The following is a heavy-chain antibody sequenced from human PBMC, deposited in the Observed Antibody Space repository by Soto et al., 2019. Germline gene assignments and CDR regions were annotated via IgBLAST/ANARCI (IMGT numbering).Heavy chain of an antibody. J-gene: IGHJ4*02. CDR1: GYTFTSYG. CDR2: ISAYNGNT. CDR3: ARDVILLWFGETQKNYFDY. V-gene: IGHV1-18*01. D-gene: IGHD3-10*01. Sequence: QVQLVQSGAEVKKPGASVKVSCKASGYTFTSYGISWVRQAPGQGLEWMGWISAYNGNTNYAQKLQGRVTMTTDTSTSTAYIEPRSLRSDDTAVYYCARDVILLWFGETQKNYFDYWGQGTLVTVSS.